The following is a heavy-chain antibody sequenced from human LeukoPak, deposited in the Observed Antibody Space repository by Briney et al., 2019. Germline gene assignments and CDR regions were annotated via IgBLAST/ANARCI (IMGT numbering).Heavy chain of an antibody. CDR2: IIPIFGTA. V-gene: IGHV1-69*05. CDR3: ARGGRAAAGTVQYYFDY. J-gene: IGHJ4*02. Sequence: SVKVSCKASGGTFSSYAISWVRQAPGQGLEWMGRIIPIFGTANYAQKFQGRVTITTDESTSTAYMELSSLRSEDTAVYYCARGGRAAAGTVQYYFDYWGQGTLVTVSS. D-gene: IGHD6-13*01. CDR1: GGTFSSYA.